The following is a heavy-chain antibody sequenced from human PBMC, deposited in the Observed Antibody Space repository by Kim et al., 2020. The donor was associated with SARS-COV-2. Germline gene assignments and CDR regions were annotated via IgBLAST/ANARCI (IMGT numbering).Heavy chain of an antibody. Sequence: ASVKVSCKASGYTFTGYSMHWVRQAPGQGLEWMGRINPNSGGTNYAQKFQGRVTMTRDTSISTAYMELSRLRSDDTAVYYCARSRTPKPLDYWGQGTLVTVSS. D-gene: IGHD1-1*01. CDR2: INPNSGGT. J-gene: IGHJ4*02. CDR3: ARSRTPKPLDY. V-gene: IGHV1-2*06. CDR1: GYTFTGYS.